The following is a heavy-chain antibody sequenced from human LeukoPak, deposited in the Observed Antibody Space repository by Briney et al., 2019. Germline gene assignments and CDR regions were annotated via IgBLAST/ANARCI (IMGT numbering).Heavy chain of an antibody. J-gene: IGHJ3*02. CDR1: GFTFSSYA. Sequence: GGSLRLSCAASGFTFSSYAMSWVRQAPGKGLEWVSAISGSGGSTYYADSVKGRFTISRDNSKNTLYLQMNSLRAEDTAVYYCAKDRADYYDSLDAFDIWGQGTMVTVSS. V-gene: IGHV3-23*01. CDR2: ISGSGGST. D-gene: IGHD3-22*01. CDR3: AKDRADYYDSLDAFDI.